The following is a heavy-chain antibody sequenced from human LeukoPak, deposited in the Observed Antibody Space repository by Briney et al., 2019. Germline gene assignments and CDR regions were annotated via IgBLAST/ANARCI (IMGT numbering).Heavy chain of an antibody. D-gene: IGHD2-2*01. J-gene: IGHJ3*02. CDR3: ASLVVPAVLDAFDM. V-gene: IGHV1-18*01. Sequence: GASVKVSCKASGYTFTSYGISWVGQAHGQGIERMGWIRAYNGNTKYEQKIQGRVTITTETSTSTAYMELRSLRSHDTAVYYCASLVVPAVLDAFDMWGQGTMVTVSS. CDR2: IRAYNGNT. CDR1: GYTFTSYG.